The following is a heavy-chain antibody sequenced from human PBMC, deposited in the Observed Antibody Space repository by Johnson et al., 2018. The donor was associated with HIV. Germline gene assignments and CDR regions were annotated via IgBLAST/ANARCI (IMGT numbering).Heavy chain of an antibody. CDR3: AKDRMYDYGDYGGAFDI. D-gene: IGHD4-17*01. Sequence: VQLVESGGGLVKPGGSLRLSCAASGFTFSSYAMSWVRQAPGKGLEWVSAISGSGGSTYYADSVKGRFTISRDNSKNTQYLQMNSLRAEDTAVYYCAKDRMYDYGDYGGAFDIWGQGTMVTVSS. CDR2: ISGSGGST. J-gene: IGHJ3*02. V-gene: IGHV3-23*04. CDR1: GFTFSSYA.